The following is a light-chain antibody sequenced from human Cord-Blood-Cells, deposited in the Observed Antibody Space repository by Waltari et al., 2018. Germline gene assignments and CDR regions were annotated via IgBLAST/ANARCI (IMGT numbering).Light chain of an antibody. Sequence: QSALTQPASVSGSPGQSITISCTGTSSDVGSYNLVSWYPQHPGKAPKLMIYEGSKRPSGVSTRFSGSKSGNTASLTISGLQAEDEADYYCCSYAGSSTYWVFGGGTKLTVL. CDR3: CSYAGSSTYWV. V-gene: IGLV2-23*01. CDR2: EGS. CDR1: SSDVGSYNL. J-gene: IGLJ3*02.